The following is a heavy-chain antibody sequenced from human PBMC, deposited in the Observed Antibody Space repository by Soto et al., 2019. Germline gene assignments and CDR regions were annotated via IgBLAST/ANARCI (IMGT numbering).Heavy chain of an antibody. V-gene: IGHV4-31*03. CDR1: GGSISSGGYY. J-gene: IGHJ6*02. D-gene: IGHD3-10*01. CDR2: IYYCGST. CDR3: ARLTTMVRGAITDYYYYYGMDG. Sequence: PSETLSLTCTVSGGSISSGGYYWSWIRQHPKKGLEWIGDIYYCGSTYYNPSLKSRVTISVDTSKNQFSLKPSSVTAEDTAVYYCARLTTMVRGAITDYYYYYGMDGWRQRTTVSVSS.